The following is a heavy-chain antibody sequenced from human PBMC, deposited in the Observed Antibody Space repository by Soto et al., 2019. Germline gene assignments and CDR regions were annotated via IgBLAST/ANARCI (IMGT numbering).Heavy chain of an antibody. Sequence: GESLKISCKGSGSSFTSYWIDWVRQMPGKGLEWMGIIYPGDSDTRYSPSFQGQVTISADKSISTAYLQWSSLKASDTAMYYCARLSTDLTVDTAMANWFDPWGQGTLVTVSS. D-gene: IGHD5-18*01. CDR3: ARLSTDLTVDTAMANWFDP. J-gene: IGHJ5*02. CDR2: IYPGDSDT. V-gene: IGHV5-51*01. CDR1: GSSFTSYW.